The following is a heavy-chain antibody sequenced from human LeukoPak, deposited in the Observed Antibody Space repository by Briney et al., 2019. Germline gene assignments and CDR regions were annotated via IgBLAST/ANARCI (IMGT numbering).Heavy chain of an antibody. D-gene: IGHD5-24*01. V-gene: IGHV5-51*01. Sequence: GESLKISCKGSGYSPTNYWIGWVRQIPGKGLEWMGIIYPFNSDTRYSPSFQGQVTISADESIITAYLQWGSLKASDTAIYYCARHRDGYNPFDYWGQGTLVTDSS. CDR1: GYSPTNYW. CDR3: ARHRDGYNPFDY. J-gene: IGHJ4*02. CDR2: IYPFNSDT.